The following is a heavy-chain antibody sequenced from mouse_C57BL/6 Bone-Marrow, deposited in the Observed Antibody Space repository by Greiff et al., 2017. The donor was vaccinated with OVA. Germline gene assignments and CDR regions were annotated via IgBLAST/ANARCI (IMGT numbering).Heavy chain of an antibody. CDR2: IRSKSSNYAT. CDR1: GFTFTTYA. D-gene: IGHD1-3*01. V-gene: IGHV10-3*01. J-gene: IGHJ4*01. CDR3: VRDRRSSYAMDY. Sequence: EVQRVESGGGLVQPKGSLKLSCAASGFTFTTYAMHWVRQAPGKGLEWVARIRSKSSNYATYYADSVKDRFTISRDASPSMLYLQMNNLKTEDTAMYYCVRDRRSSYAMDYWGQGTSVTVSS.